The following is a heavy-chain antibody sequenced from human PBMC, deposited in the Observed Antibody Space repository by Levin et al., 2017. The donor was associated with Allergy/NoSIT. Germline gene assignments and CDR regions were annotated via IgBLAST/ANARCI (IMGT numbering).Heavy chain of an antibody. CDR1: GGTFTNFA. D-gene: IGHD3-3*01. V-gene: IGHV1-69*06. CDR2: IVPVSGRT. J-gene: IGHJ5*01. Sequence: ASVKVSCKASGGTFTNFAINWLRQAPGRGLEWMGGIVPVSGRTKYAQSFQGRATITADRSATTAYLDLNSLRPEDTAVYYCATPVRYYDVWNGASPFDFWGQGTLVAVSS. CDR3: ATPVRYYDVWNGASPFDF.